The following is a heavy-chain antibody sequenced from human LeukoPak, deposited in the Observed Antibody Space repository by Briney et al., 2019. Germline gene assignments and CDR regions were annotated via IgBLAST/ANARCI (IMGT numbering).Heavy chain of an antibody. CDR3: ASAPGGYCSSTSCYAGGFDY. V-gene: IGHV4-39*07. D-gene: IGHD2-2*01. Sequence: SETLSLTCTVSGGSISSSSYYWGWIRQPPGKGLEWIGSIYYSGSTYYNPSLKSRVTISVDTSKNQFSLKLSSVTAADTAVYYCASAPGGYCSSTSCYAGGFDYWGQGTLVTVSS. CDR1: GGSISSSSYY. J-gene: IGHJ4*02. CDR2: IYYSGST.